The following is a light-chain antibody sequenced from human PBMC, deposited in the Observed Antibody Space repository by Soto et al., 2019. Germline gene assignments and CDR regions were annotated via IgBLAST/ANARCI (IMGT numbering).Light chain of an antibody. CDR3: QQYGSLRT. CDR1: QSVSSSY. V-gene: IGKV3-20*01. Sequence: EIVLTQSPCTLSLSPGERATLSCRASQSVSSSYLAWYQQKPGQAPRLLIYGASSRATGIPDRFSGSGSGTDFTLTISRLEPEDFAVYYCQQYGSLRTFGQGTKVEIK. J-gene: IGKJ1*01. CDR2: GAS.